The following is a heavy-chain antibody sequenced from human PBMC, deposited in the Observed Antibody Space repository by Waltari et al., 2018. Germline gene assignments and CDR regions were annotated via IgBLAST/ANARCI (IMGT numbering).Heavy chain of an antibody. CDR1: GFTFSSYA. D-gene: IGHD3-3*01. Sequence: EVQLVESGGGLVQPGGSLRLSCAASGFTFSSYAMSWVRPAPGKGLAWVSAISGSGGSTYYADSVKGRFTISRDNSKNTLYLQMNSLRAEGTAVYYCAKGGDVTIFGVVTNFDYWGQGTLVTVSS. V-gene: IGHV3-23*04. CDR2: ISGSGGST. CDR3: AKGGDVTIFGVVTNFDY. J-gene: IGHJ4*02.